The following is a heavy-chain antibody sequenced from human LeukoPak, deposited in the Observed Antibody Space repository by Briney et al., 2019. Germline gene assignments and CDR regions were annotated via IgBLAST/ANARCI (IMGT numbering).Heavy chain of an antibody. CDR1: GYSFSNYW. CDR3: AIPPGYCGNDCSFDH. CDR2: IYPGDYET. D-gene: IGHD2-21*02. J-gene: IGHJ4*02. V-gene: IGHV5-51*01. Sequence: GESLQISCEGSGYSFSNYWIGWVRQMPGKGLEWMGIIYPGDYETRYSPSFQGLVTISVDKSISTAYLQWSSLKASDTAMYYCAIPPGYCGNDCSFDHWGQGTLVTVSS.